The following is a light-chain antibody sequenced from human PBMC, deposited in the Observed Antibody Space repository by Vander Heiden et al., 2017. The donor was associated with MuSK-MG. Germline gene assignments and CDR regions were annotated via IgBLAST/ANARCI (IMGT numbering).Light chain of an antibody. CDR1: QGISNS. V-gene: IGKV1-27*01. Sequence: EIQMTQSPSSLSASVGDRVSITCRASQGISNSLAWYQQKPGKVPTLLIYGASTLQSGVPSRFSGSGSGTDFTLTISNLQPEDVATYYCQKYDNVPFTFGPGTKVDF. J-gene: IGKJ3*01. CDR3: QKYDNVPFT. CDR2: GAS.